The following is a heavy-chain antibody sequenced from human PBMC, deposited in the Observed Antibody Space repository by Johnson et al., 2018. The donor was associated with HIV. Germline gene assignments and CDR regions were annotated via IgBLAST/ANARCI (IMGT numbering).Heavy chain of an antibody. J-gene: IGHJ3*02. D-gene: IGHD5-12*01. CDR3: VRGGYSGYDSGAFDI. V-gene: IGHV3-30-3*01. CDR1: GFTFSSYA. CDR2: ISYDGSNK. Sequence: QVQLVESGGGVVQPGRSLRLSCAASGFTFSSYAMHWVRQAPGKGLEWVAVISYDGSNKYYADSVKGRFTISRDNSKNTLYLQMNSLRAEDTAVYYCVRGGYSGYDSGAFDIWGQWTMVTVSS.